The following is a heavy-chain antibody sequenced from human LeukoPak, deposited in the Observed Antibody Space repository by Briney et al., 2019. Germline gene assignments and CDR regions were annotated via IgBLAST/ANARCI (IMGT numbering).Heavy chain of an antibody. CDR3: VRDGYNQNRFDF. D-gene: IGHD3-22*01. J-gene: IGHJ4*02. CDR1: GFTFSSYG. V-gene: IGHV3-30*03. CDR2: ISYDGSNK. Sequence: GGSLRLSCAASGFTFSSYGMHWVRQAPGKGLEWVAVISYDGSNKYYADSVKGRFTISRDNSKNSLYLQMNGLRAEDTAVYFCVRDGYNQNRFDFWGQGILVTVSS.